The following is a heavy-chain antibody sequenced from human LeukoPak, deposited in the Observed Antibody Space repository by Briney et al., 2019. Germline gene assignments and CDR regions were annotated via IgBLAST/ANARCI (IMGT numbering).Heavy chain of an antibody. Sequence: GGSLRLSCAASGFTFSSYEMNWVRQAPGKGLEWVSYIGSSGSTIYYADSVKGRFTISRDNAKNSLYLQMNSLRAEDTAVYYCARDGVLLWFGEPASAFDIWGQGTMVTVSS. CDR2: IGSSGSTI. J-gene: IGHJ3*02. CDR3: ARDGVLLWFGEPASAFDI. D-gene: IGHD3-10*01. CDR1: GFTFSSYE. V-gene: IGHV3-48*03.